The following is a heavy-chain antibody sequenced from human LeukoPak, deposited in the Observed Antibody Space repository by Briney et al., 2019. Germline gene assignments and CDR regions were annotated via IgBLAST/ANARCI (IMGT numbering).Heavy chain of an antibody. J-gene: IGHJ6*03. Sequence: SETLSLTCTVSGGSISSSNYYWSWIRQPPGKGLEWIGEINHSGSTYYNPSLKSRVTISVDTSKNQFSLKLSSVTAADTAVYYCARESRSSSWYDYYYYMDVWGKGTTVTVSS. CDR1: GGSISSSNYY. CDR3: ARESRSSSWYDYYYYMDV. CDR2: INHSGST. V-gene: IGHV4-39*07. D-gene: IGHD6-13*01.